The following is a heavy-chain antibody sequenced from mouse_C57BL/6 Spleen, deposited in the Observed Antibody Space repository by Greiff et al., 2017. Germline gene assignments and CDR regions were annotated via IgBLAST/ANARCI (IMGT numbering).Heavy chain of an antibody. V-gene: IGHV1-26*01. CDR2: INPNNGGT. CDR1: GYTFTDYY. Sequence: VQLQQSGPELVKPGASVKISCKASGYTFTDYYMNWVKQSHGKSLEWIGDINPNNGGTSYNQKFKGKATLTVDKSSSTAYMELRSLTSEDSAVYYCARGWEADYWGQGTTLTVSS. J-gene: IGHJ2*01. D-gene: IGHD4-1*01. CDR3: ARGWEADY.